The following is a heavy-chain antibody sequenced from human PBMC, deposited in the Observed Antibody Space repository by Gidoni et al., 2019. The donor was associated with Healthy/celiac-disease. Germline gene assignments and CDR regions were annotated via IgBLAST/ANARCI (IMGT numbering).Heavy chain of an antibody. CDR1: GFTFDDSG. J-gene: IGHJ4*02. D-gene: IGHD4-17*01. CDR3: ARDAATVTATPIFGY. Sequence: EVQLVESGGGVVRPGGCLRISCAGSGFTFDDSGMSWVRQAPGEGLEWVSGINWNGGSTGYADSVKGRFTISRDNAKNSLYLQMNSLRAEDTALYYCARDAATVTATPIFGYWGQGTLVTVSS. CDR2: INWNGGST. V-gene: IGHV3-20*04.